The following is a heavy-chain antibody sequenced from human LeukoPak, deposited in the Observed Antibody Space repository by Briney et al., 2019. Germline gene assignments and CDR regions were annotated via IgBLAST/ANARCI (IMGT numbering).Heavy chain of an antibody. CDR2: ISYEGSNK. J-gene: IGHJ4*02. D-gene: IGHD2-2*01. CDR1: VYTLRSYG. Sequence: GGSLRLSCAPSVYTLRSYGMHGVREAPGRGVEGVAVISYEGSNKYYADSVKGRFTISRDNSKNPLYLQMNSLRAEDTAVYYCAKDTGKAVVPAAPMGYWGQGTLVTVPS. CDR3: AKDTGKAVVPAAPMGY. V-gene: IGHV3-30*18.